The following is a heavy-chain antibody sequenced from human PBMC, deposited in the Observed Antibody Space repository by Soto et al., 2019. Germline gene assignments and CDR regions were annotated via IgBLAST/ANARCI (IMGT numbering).Heavy chain of an antibody. Sequence: SVKVSCKASGGTFSSYAINWVRQAPGQGLEWMGGIIPIFGTANYAQKFQGRVTITADESTSTAYMELSSLRSEDTAVYYCASLGGQQLVESIKYYYDSSGSGIDYWGQGTLVTVSS. V-gene: IGHV1-69*13. D-gene: IGHD3-22*01. CDR3: ASLGGQQLVESIKYYYDSSGSGIDY. CDR2: IIPIFGTA. J-gene: IGHJ4*02. CDR1: GGTFSSYA.